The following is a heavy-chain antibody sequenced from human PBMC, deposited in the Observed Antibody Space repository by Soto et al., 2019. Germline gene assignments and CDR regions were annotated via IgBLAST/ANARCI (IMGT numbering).Heavy chain of an antibody. Sequence: PSPTLSLTCVISGDSVSSNSAAWNWIRPSPSRGLEWLGRTYYRSKWYNDYIVSVKGRITINPDTSKNQFSLQLTSVTPEDTAVYYCAKTFRFSIGSEGKDVWGQGTTVTVSS. CDR1: GDSVSSNSAA. J-gene: IGHJ6*02. CDR2: TYYRSKWYN. V-gene: IGHV6-1*01. D-gene: IGHD3-10*01. CDR3: AKTFRFSIGSEGKDV.